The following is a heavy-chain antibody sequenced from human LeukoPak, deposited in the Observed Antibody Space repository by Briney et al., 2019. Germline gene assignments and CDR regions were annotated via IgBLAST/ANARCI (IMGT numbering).Heavy chain of an antibody. Sequence: ASVKVSCKASGYTFTGYYMHWLRQAPGHGLEWRGWINPTSGGTNYAQKFQGRVTMTRDTSIRTAYMELRRLRSEDTAVYYCGRTSQGYQLLYWFDPWGQGTLVTVSS. CDR2: INPTSGGT. J-gene: IGHJ5*02. CDR3: GRTSQGYQLLYWFDP. CDR1: GYTFTGYY. D-gene: IGHD2-2*01. V-gene: IGHV1-2*02.